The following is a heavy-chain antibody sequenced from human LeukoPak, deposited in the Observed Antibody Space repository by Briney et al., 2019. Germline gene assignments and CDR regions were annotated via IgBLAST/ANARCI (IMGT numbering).Heavy chain of an antibody. J-gene: IGHJ4*02. CDR1: GGSISSYY. D-gene: IGHD3-9*01. CDR2: IYYSGST. V-gene: IGHV4-59*08. Sequence: SETLSLTCTVSGGSISSYYWSWIRQPPGKGLEWIGYIYYSGSTNYNPSLKSRVTISVDTSKNQFSLKLSSVTAADTAVYYCARHSGGPLVLRYFDWLPIDYWGQGTLVTVSS. CDR3: ARHSGGPLVLRYFDWLPIDY.